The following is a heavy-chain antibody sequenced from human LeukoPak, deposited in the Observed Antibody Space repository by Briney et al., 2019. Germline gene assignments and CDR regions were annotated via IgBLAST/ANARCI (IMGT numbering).Heavy chain of an antibody. J-gene: IGHJ4*02. Sequence: GGSLRLSCAASGFTFSSYSMNWVRQAPGKGLEWVSHISTGSSNIYYADSVKGRFTISRDNAKNSLYLQMNSLRDEDTAVYYCARDHTSSWYYFDYWGQGTLVTVSS. V-gene: IGHV3-48*02. CDR3: ARDHTSSWYYFDY. CDR2: ISTGSSNI. CDR1: GFTFSSYS. D-gene: IGHD6-13*01.